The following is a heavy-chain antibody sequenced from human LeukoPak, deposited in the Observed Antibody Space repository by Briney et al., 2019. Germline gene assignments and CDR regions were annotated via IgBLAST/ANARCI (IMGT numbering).Heavy chain of an antibody. CDR2: IWYDGSNK. D-gene: IGHD6-19*01. V-gene: IGHV3-33*01. Sequence: GGSLRLSCAASGFTFSSYGMYWVRQAPGKGLEWVAVIWYDGSNKYYADSVKGRFTISRDNSKNTLYLQMNSLRAEDTAVYYCARDLQGVSVSGWYGFVYWGQGTLVTVSS. CDR1: GFTFSSYG. J-gene: IGHJ4*02. CDR3: ARDLQGVSVSGWYGFVY.